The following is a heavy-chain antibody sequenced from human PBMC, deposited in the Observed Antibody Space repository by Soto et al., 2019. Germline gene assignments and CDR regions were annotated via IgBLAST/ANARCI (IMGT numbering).Heavy chain of an antibody. D-gene: IGHD2-2*01. CDR1: GGSISSYY. CDR2: IYYSGST. V-gene: IGHV4-59*08. J-gene: IGHJ4*02. CDR3: AGRDYQLPYY. Sequence: SETLSLTCTVSGGSISSYYWSWIRQPPGKGLEWIGYIYYSGSTNYNPSLKSRVTISVDTSKNQFSLKLSSVTAADTAVYYCAGRDYQLPYYWGQGTLVTVSS.